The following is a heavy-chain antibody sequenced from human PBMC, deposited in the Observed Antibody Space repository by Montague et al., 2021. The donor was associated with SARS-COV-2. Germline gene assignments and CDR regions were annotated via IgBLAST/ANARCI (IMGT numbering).Heavy chain of an antibody. CDR3: ARDPHYDILTGYYSY. CDR2: ISSSSSYI. D-gene: IGHD3-9*01. CDR1: GFTFSSYR. Sequence: SLRLSCAASGFTFSSYRMNWVRQAPGKGLEWVSSISSSSSYIYYADSVKGRFTISRDSAKNSLYLQMNSLRAEDTAVYYCARDPHYDILTGYYSYWGQGTLVTVSS. V-gene: IGHV3-21*01. J-gene: IGHJ4*02.